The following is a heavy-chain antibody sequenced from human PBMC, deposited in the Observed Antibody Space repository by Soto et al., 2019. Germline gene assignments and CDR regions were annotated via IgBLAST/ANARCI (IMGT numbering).Heavy chain of an antibody. CDR3: AREGNLGRWLQPLDF. CDR1: GDSISAYS. V-gene: IGHV4-59*01. Sequence: PSETLSLTCTVSGDSISAYSWSWVRQPPGKGLEWIGNIHYNGNTKYNPSLKIRVTMSLDTSKNQFSLRLISVTAADTAKYFCAREGNLGRWLQPLDFWGQGTLVTVSS. J-gene: IGHJ4*02. CDR2: IHYNGNT. D-gene: IGHD5-12*01.